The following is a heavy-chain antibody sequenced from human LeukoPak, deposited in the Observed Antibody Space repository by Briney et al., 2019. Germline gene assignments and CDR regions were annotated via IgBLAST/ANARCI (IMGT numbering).Heavy chain of an antibody. CDR1: GFTFSSYS. Sequence: GGSLRLSCAASGFTFSSYSMNWVRQAPGKGLEWVSSISSSSSYIYYADSVKGRFTISRDNAKNSLYLQMNSLRAEDTAVYSCARDIEAAGLFLDYWGQGTLVTVSS. CDR3: ARDIEAAGLFLDY. J-gene: IGHJ4*02. D-gene: IGHD6-13*01. CDR2: ISSSSSYI. V-gene: IGHV3-21*01.